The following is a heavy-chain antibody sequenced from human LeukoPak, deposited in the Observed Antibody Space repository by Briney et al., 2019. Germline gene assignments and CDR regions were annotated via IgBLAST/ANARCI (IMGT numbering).Heavy chain of an antibody. V-gene: IGHV4-39*07. CDR3: ARGAAWGVGIAARAHKWFDP. Sequence: KPSETLSLTCTVSGGSISSSSYYWGWIRQPPGKGLEWIGSIYYSGSTYYNPSLKSRVTISVGTSKNQFSLKLSSVTAADTAVYYCARGAAWGVGIAARAHKWFDPWGQGTLVTVSS. D-gene: IGHD6-6*01. CDR1: GGSISSSSYY. J-gene: IGHJ5*02. CDR2: IYYSGST.